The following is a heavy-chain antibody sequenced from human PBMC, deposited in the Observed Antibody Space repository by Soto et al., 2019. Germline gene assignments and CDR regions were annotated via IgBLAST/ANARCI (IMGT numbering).Heavy chain of an antibody. D-gene: IGHD6-13*01. J-gene: IGHJ3*02. CDR2: ISSSSSHI. V-gene: IGHV3-21*03. CDR3: ARGRIAAAESRVGAFAI. CDR1: CFTFSSYN. Sequence: GSLRVSSPASCFTFSSYNINSVRQAPGKGLEWISSISSSSSHIYYADSVKGRFTISRDNAKNSLYLQMNRLRADDTAVYYCARGRIAAAESRVGAFAIWGPGEMGTISS.